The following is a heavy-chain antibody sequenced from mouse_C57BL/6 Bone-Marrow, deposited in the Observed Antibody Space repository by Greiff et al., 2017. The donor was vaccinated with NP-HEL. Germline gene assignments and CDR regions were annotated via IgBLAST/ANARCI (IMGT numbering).Heavy chain of an antibody. CDR2: ISSGSSTI. J-gene: IGHJ4*01. V-gene: IGHV5-17*01. Sequence: EVKLVESGGGLVKPGGSLKLSCAASGFTFSDYGMHWVRQAPEKGLEWVAYISSGSSTIYYADTFKGRFTISRDNAKNTLFLQMTSLRSEETAMDYCAAYYYGSSGYYAMDYGGQGTSVTVSS. D-gene: IGHD1-1*01. CDR1: GFTFSDYG. CDR3: AAYYYGSSGYYAMDY.